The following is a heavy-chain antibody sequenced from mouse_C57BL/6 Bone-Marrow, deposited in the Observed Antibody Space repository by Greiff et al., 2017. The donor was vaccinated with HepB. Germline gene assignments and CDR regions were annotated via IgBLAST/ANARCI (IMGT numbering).Heavy chain of an antibody. CDR2: ISDGGSYT. CDR3: ARDAIYYDYDGGFAY. V-gene: IGHV5-4*01. CDR1: GFTFSSYA. Sequence: EVKLVESGGGLVKPGGSLKLSCAASGFTFSSYAMSWVRQTPEKRLEWVATISDGGSYTYYPDNVKGRFTISRDNAKNNLYLQMSHLKSEDTAMYYCARDAIYYDYDGGFAYWGQGTLVTVSA. D-gene: IGHD2-4*01. J-gene: IGHJ3*01.